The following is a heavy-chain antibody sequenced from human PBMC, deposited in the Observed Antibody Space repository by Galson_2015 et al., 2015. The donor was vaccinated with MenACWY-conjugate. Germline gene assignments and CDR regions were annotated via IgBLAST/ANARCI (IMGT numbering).Heavy chain of an antibody. CDR1: GYTFTSYG. J-gene: IGHJ4*02. V-gene: IGHV1-18*01. CDR3: ERGDYSIYLDY. D-gene: IGHD6-13*01. Sequence: SVKVSCKASGYTFTSYGISWLRQAPGQGLDWMGWISAYNGNTNYAQKLQGRVTMTTDTSTSTAYMELRSLRSDDTAVYYFERGDYSIYLDYWGQGTLVTVSS. CDR2: ISAYNGNT.